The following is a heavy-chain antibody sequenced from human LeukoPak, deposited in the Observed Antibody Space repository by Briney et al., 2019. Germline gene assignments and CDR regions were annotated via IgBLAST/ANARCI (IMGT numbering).Heavy chain of an antibody. V-gene: IGHV4-30-4*01. Sequence: SETLSLTCTVSGGSMSSGDYHWRWIRQPPGKGLVWIGYIYYSGSTYYNPSLRSRVTISVDTSKNQCSLRLSSVTAADTAVYYCTGGSYSRYFDYWGQGTLVTVSS. CDR2: IYYSGST. D-gene: IGHD1-26*01. CDR1: GGSMSSGDYH. CDR3: TGGSYSRYFDY. J-gene: IGHJ4*02.